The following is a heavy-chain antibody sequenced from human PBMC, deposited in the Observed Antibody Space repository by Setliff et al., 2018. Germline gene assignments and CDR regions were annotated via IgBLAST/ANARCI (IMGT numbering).Heavy chain of an antibody. J-gene: IGHJ1*01. D-gene: IGHD1-26*01. V-gene: IGHV3-23*01. Sequence: RLSCAASGFTFSSYAMSWVRQAPGKGLEWVSAISGSGGSTYYADSVKGRFTISRDNSKNTLYLQMNSLRAEDTAVYYCAKGPPSSGTYGGYFQHWGQGTLVTVSS. CDR3: AKGPPSSGTYGGYFQH. CDR1: GFTFSSYA. CDR2: ISGSGGST.